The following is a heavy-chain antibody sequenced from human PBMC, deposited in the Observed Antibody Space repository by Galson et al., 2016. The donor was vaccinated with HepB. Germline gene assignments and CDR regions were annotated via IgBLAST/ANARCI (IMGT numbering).Heavy chain of an antibody. CDR3: ARGAFL. Sequence: SLRLSCAVSGSTIRGSWMYWVRQAPGKGLEWVANIDPDGSGKNYVDSVKGRFTISRDDAKNSLYLQMDSLRAEDTAVYYCARGAFLGGQGTLVTVSS. D-gene: IGHD2/OR15-2a*01. CDR2: IDPDGSGK. J-gene: IGHJ4*02. V-gene: IGHV3-7*01. CDR1: GSTIRGSW.